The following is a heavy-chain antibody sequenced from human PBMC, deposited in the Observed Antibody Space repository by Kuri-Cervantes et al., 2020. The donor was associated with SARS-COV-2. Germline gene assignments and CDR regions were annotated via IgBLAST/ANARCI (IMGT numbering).Heavy chain of an antibody. Sequence: SETLSLTCTVSGGSVSSGSYYWGWIRQPPGKGLEWIGYIYYSGSTNYNPSLKSRVTISVDTSKNQFSLKLSSVTAADTAVYYCARVRVGVAVALDYWGQGTLVTVSS. CDR1: GGSVSSGSYY. D-gene: IGHD6-19*01. J-gene: IGHJ4*02. CDR2: IYYSGST. V-gene: IGHV4-61*01. CDR3: ARVRVGVAVALDY.